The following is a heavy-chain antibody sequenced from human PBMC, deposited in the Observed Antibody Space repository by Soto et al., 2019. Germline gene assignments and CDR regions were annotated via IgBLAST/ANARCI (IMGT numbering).Heavy chain of an antibody. J-gene: IGHJ6*03. D-gene: IGHD3-10*01. Sequence: QITLKESGPTLVKPTQTLTLTCTFSGFSLSTSEVGVAWIRQPPGKALEWLALIYWDDDKRYSPSLKSRLTITEDTSKNQVVLTMTNLDSVDTGTYYCAHTVPMLRGVYYYYYLGAWGKATTVTVSS. CDR3: AHTVPMLRGVYYYYYLGA. V-gene: IGHV2-5*02. CDR1: GFSLSTSEVG. CDR2: IYWDDDK.